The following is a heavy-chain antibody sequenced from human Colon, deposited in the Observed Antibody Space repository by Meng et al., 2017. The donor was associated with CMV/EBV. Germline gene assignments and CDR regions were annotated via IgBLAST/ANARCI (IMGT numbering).Heavy chain of an antibody. J-gene: IGHJ6*02. CDR2: IRFDGSHI. Sequence: GGSLRLSCAASGFTFSSYSMHWVRQAPGKGLEWVAFIRFDGSHIFYGDSVKGRLTISRDNSKNTLFLEINSLRVEDTAVYYCAKSLDPVTPRDYFYGMDIWGPGTTVTVSS. D-gene: IGHD2-21*02. CDR1: GFTFSSYS. V-gene: IGHV3-30*02. CDR3: AKSLDPVTPRDYFYGMDI.